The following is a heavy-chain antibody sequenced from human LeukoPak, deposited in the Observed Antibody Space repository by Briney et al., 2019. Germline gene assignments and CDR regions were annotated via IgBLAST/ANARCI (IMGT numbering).Heavy chain of an antibody. Sequence: SETLSLTCTVSGGSISSSSYYWGWIRQPPGKGLEWIGSIYYSGSTYYNPSLKSRVTISVDTSKNQFSLKLSSVTAADTAVYYCARAKGYGNFDYWGQGTLVTVSP. V-gene: IGHV4-39*01. CDR2: IYYSGST. D-gene: IGHD5-12*01. J-gene: IGHJ4*02. CDR3: ARAKGYGNFDY. CDR1: GGSISSSSYY.